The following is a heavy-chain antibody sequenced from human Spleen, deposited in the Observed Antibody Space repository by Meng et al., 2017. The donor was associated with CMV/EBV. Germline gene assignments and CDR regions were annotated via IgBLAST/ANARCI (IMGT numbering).Heavy chain of an antibody. CDR3: ARDIGYSSGRYFGTFDV. V-gene: IGHV4-39*07. J-gene: IGHJ3*01. CDR1: GGSIGSSRYY. D-gene: IGHD6-19*01. CDR2: IHYNGRT. Sequence: SETLSLTCIVSGGSIGSSRYYWGWIRQPPGKGLEWIGSIHYNGRTYFNPSLKSRVTVSVDTSKNQFSLKLRSVTAADTAVYYCARDIGYSSGRYFGTFDVWGQGTMVTVSS.